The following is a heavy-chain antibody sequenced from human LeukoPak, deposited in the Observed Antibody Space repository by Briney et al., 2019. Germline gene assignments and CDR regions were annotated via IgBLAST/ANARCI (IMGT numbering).Heavy chain of an antibody. J-gene: IGHJ4*02. CDR2: IYYSGST. V-gene: IGHV4-59*01. D-gene: IGHD3-16*01. CDR3: SRWGHTHDY. CDR1: GGSINNYY. Sequence: SETLSLTCTVSGGSINNYYWSWIRQPPGKGLEWIGCIYYSGSTNYNPSLKGRVTISVDTSKNQFSLKLYSVTAADTAVYYCSRWGHTHDYWGQGTLVTVSS.